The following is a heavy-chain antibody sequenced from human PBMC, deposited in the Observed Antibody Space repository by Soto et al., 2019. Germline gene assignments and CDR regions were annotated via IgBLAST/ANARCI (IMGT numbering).Heavy chain of an antibody. J-gene: IGHJ6*02. CDR3: ARPQCSGGSCYSDYYYYGMDV. CDR1: GGTFSSYA. V-gene: IGHV1-69*01. D-gene: IGHD2-15*01. Sequence: QVQLVQSGAEVKKPGSSVKVSCKASGGTFSSYAISWVRQAPGQGLEWLGGIIPIFGTANYAQKFQGRVMITAAESPSTASMELSSLRSEDTSVYYCARPQCSGGSCYSDYYYYGMDVWGQGTTVTDSS. CDR2: IIPIFGTA.